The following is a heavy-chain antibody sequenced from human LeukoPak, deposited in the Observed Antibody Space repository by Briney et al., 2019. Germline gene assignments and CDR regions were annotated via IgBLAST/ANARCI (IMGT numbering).Heavy chain of an antibody. V-gene: IGHV4-39*01. CDR3: ARPRRSFDFYGMDV. J-gene: IGHJ6*02. CDR2: IYYSGST. Sequence: SETLSLTCTVSGGSISSSSYYWGWLRQPPGKGLEWIGSIYYSGSTYYNPSLKSRVTISVDTSKNQFSLKLSSVTAADTAVYYCARPRRSFDFYGMDVWGQGTTVTVSS. CDR1: GGSISSSSYY. D-gene: IGHD3-9*01.